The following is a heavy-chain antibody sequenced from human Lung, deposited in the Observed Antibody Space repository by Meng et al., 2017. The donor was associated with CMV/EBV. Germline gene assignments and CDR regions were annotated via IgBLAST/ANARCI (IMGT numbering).Heavy chain of an antibody. J-gene: IGHJ4*02. CDR3: ARDCSSLSCGGNYFDY. CDR1: GFTFSDYN. V-gene: IGHV3-21*04. Sequence: SCAASGFTFSDYNMNWVRQAPGKGLEWVSSISRNSVYIYYADSLKGRFTISRDNAENSLYLHMNSLRAEDTAVYYCARDCSSLSCGGNYFDYWGKGTLVTVSS. D-gene: IGHD2-2*01. CDR2: ISRNSVYI.